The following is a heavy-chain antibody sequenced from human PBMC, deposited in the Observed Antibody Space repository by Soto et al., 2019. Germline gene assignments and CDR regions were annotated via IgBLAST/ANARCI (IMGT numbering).Heavy chain of an antibody. CDR1: GYSFTSHG. CDR3: ARSHWQPDYLEGFDF. Sequence: QVQLVQSGGAVKNPGAAVKVSCKTSGYSFTSHGVSWVRWAPGRGLEWVGGISAYNDDTKFAQNVQSGVSMATDTSTATAYLKLRSLRSDDTAVYFCARSHWQPDYLEGFDFWGQGTLVTVSS. CDR2: ISAYNDDT. J-gene: IGHJ4*02. V-gene: IGHV1-18*04. D-gene: IGHD1-1*01.